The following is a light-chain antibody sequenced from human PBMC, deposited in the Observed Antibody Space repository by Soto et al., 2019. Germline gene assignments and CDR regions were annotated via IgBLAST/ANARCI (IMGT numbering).Light chain of an antibody. CDR1: SSDVGGYNY. CDR2: EVS. V-gene: IGLV2-14*01. Sequence: QSALTQPASVSGSPGQSITISCTGTSSDVGGYNYVSWYQQHPDKAPKLIIYEVSNRPSGLSNRFSGSKSGNTASLTISGLQAEDEADYYCSSFSSNGTLVFGGGTKLTVL. J-gene: IGLJ3*02. CDR3: SSFSSNGTLV.